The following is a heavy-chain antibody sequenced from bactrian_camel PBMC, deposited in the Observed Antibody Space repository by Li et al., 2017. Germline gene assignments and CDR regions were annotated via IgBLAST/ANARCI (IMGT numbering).Heavy chain of an antibody. V-gene: IGHV3-3*01. CDR3: VGDAWTW. D-gene: IGHD1*01. Sequence: HVQLVESGGGSVQAGGSLRLSCVAVQDTTKRTSMAWIRQAPGKEREGLAAIRRSGGETWYAGSVKGRFTISRDNARNTVYLQMDNLNSDDTALYYCVGDAWTWWGQGTQVTVS. J-gene: IGHJ4*01. CDR1: QDTTKRTS. CDR2: IRRSGGET.